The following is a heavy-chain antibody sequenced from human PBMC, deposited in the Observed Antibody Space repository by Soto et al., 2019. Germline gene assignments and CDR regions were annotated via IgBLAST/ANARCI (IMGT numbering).Heavy chain of an antibody. V-gene: IGHV3-33*01. J-gene: IGHJ6*02. Sequence: PGGSLRLSYAASGFTFSSYGMHWVRQAPGKGLEWVAVIWYDGSNKYYADSVKGRFTISRDNSKNTLYLQMNSLRAEDTAVYYCARGPDIERITIFGVVIVNYYYYGMDVWGQGTTVTVSS. CDR2: IWYDGSNK. CDR3: ARGPDIERITIFGVVIVNYYYYGMDV. CDR1: GFTFSSYG. D-gene: IGHD3-3*01.